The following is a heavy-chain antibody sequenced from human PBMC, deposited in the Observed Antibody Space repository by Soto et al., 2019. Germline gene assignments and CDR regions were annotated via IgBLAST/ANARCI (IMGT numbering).Heavy chain of an antibody. V-gene: IGHV4-31*03. D-gene: IGHD1-1*01. CDR3: ARDRSSTGTTGDFDY. CDR1: GGSISSGGYY. CDR2: IYYSGST. J-gene: IGHJ4*02. Sequence: SETLSLTCTVSGGSISSGGYYWSWIRQHPGKGLEWIGYIYYSGSTYYNPSLKSRVTISVDTSKNQFSLKLSSVTAADTAVYYCARDRSSTGTTGDFDYWGQGTLVTVSS.